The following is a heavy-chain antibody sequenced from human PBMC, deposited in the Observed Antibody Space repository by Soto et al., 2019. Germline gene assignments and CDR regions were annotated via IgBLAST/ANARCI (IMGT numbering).Heavy chain of an antibody. V-gene: IGHV1-69*01. D-gene: IGHD6-6*01. CDR2: IIPIFGTA. Sequence: QVQLVQSGAEVKKPGSSVKVSCKASGGTFSSYAISWVRQAPGQGLEWMGGIIPIFGTANYAQKFQGRVTVTADESTSTAYMELSSLRSEDTAVYYCAREVIAARPDSDYYYGMDVWGQGTTVTVSS. CDR1: GGTFSSYA. J-gene: IGHJ6*02. CDR3: AREVIAARPDSDYYYGMDV.